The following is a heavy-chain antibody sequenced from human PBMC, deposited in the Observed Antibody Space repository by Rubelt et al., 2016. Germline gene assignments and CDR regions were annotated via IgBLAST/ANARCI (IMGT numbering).Heavy chain of an antibody. J-gene: IGHJ3*02. CDR3: AKGGSGSYGLDAFDI. Sequence: GSGGGLVQPGGSLRLSCTASGFTFSSNAMYWVRQAPGKGLEWVSSISGSGGSTYYADSVKGRFTISRDNSKNTLYLQMNSLRADDTAVYYCAKGGSGSYGLDAFDIWGQGTMVTVSS. CDR1: GFTFSSNA. D-gene: IGHD1-26*01. CDR2: ISGSGGST. V-gene: IGHV3-23*01.